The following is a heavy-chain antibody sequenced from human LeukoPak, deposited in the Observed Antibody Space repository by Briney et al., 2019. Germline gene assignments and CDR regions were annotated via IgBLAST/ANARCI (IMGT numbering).Heavy chain of an antibody. CDR1: GGTFSSYA. CDR3: ARGGIVGATIDY. Sequence: GSSVKVSCKASGGTFSSYAISWVRQAPGQGLEWMGGIIPIFGTANYAQKFQGRVTITADESTSTAYLELSSLRAEDTAVYYCARGGIVGATIDYWGQGTLVTVSS. V-gene: IGHV1-69*01. CDR2: IIPIFGTA. D-gene: IGHD1-26*01. J-gene: IGHJ4*02.